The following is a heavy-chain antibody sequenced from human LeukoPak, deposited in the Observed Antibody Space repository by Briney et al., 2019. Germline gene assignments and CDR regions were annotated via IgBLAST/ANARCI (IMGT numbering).Heavy chain of an antibody. Sequence: GASVKVSCKASGGTFSSYAISWVRQAPGQGLEWMGGIIPIFSTANYARKFQGRVTITADESTSTAYMELSSLRSEDTAVYYCARDPLFQYGDDEGTFDYWGQGTLVTVSS. CDR1: GGTFSSYA. CDR3: ARDPLFQYGDDEGTFDY. J-gene: IGHJ4*02. V-gene: IGHV1-69*13. CDR2: IIPIFSTA. D-gene: IGHD4-17*01.